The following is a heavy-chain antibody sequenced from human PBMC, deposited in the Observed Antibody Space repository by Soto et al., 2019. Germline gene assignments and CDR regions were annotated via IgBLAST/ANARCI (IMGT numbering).Heavy chain of an antibody. CDR3: ARPRRIEMATIGAFDI. J-gene: IGHJ3*02. CDR1: GGSFSGYY. Sequence: PSETLSLTCAVYGGSFSGYYWSWIRQPPGKGLEWIGEINHSGSTNYNPSLKSRVTISVDTSKNQFSLKLSSVTAADTAVYYCARPRRIEMATIGAFDIWGQGTMVTVSS. CDR2: INHSGST. D-gene: IGHD5-12*01. V-gene: IGHV4-34*01.